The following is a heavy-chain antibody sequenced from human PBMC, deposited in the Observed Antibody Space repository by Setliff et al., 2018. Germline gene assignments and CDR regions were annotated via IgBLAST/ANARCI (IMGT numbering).Heavy chain of an antibody. V-gene: IGHV4-39*07. D-gene: IGHD1-26*01. CDR3: ARDASASDGRNAFDI. J-gene: IGHJ3*02. CDR1: GGSISDNGYF. Sequence: SETLSLTCTVPGGSISDNGYFWGWVRLPPGKGLEWIGNIYFGGNTYFNPSFKSRVTMSIGTSNSQFSLKLSSVTAADTAIYYCARDASASDGRNAFDIWGQGTMVTVSS. CDR2: IYFGGNT.